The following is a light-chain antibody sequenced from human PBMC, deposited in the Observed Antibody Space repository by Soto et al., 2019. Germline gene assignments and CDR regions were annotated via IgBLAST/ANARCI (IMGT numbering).Light chain of an antibody. Sequence: QSALTQPASVSGSPGQSITISCTGTRSDVGRYNYVSWYQQHPGKAPKLLIYEVVKRPSGVSNRFSGSKSGNMASLTISGLQADDEADYYCSSFTSSSTWVFGGGTKLTVL. V-gene: IGLV2-14*01. CDR2: EVV. J-gene: IGLJ3*02. CDR3: SSFTSSSTWV. CDR1: RSDVGRYNY.